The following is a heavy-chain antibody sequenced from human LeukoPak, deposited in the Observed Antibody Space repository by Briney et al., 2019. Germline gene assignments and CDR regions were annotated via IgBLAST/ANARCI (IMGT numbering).Heavy chain of an antibody. V-gene: IGHV1-8*01. CDR3: ARSLGTYWGKDFLNWFDP. CDR2: INPNSGNT. CDR1: EYTFTNYD. D-gene: IGHD3-16*01. Sequence: ASVKVSCKASEYTFTNYDINWVRQATGQGLEWMGWINPNSGNTGYTQKFQGRVTMTRNTSLSTAFMELTSLKSEDTAVYYCARSLGTYWGKDFLNWFDPWGQGTLVTVSS. J-gene: IGHJ5*02.